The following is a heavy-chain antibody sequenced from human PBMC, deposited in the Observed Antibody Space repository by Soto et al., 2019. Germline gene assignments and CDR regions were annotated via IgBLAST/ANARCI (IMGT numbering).Heavy chain of an antibody. Sequence: EVQLVESGGGLVQPGGSLKLSCAASGFTFSGSAMHWVRQASGKGLEWVGRIRSKANSYATAYAASVKGRFTISRDDSKNTAYLQMNSLKTEDTAVYYCTSDTARVYYGMDVWGQGTTVNVS. D-gene: IGHD5-18*01. CDR3: TSDTARVYYGMDV. CDR2: IRSKANSYAT. CDR1: GFTFSGSA. V-gene: IGHV3-73*02. J-gene: IGHJ6*02.